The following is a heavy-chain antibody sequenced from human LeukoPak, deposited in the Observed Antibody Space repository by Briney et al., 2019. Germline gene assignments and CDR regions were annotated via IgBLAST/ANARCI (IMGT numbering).Heavy chain of an antibody. CDR2: IKSKTDGGTT. CDR3: TTERGYDFWSGYYHFDY. V-gene: IGHV3-15*01. Sequence: PGGSLRLSCVASGFTFSSYAMSWVRQAPGKGLEWVGRIKSKTDGGTTDYAAPVKGRFTISRDDSKNTLYLQMNSLKTEDTAVYYCTTERGYDFWSGYYHFDYWGQGTLVTVSS. D-gene: IGHD3-3*01. J-gene: IGHJ4*02. CDR1: GFTFSSYA.